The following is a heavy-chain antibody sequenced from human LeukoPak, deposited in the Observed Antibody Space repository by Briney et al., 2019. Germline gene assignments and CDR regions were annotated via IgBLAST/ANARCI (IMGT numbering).Heavy chain of an antibody. J-gene: IGHJ3*02. V-gene: IGHV4-30-2*01. Sequence: SQTLSLTCTVSGGSISSGGYYWSWIRQPPGKGLEWIGYICHSGSTYYNPSLKSRVTISVDTSKNQFSLKLSSVTAADTAVYYCARERRRQWLVPGAFDIWGQGTMVTVSS. CDR1: GGSISSGGYY. CDR2: ICHSGST. D-gene: IGHD6-19*01. CDR3: ARERRRQWLVPGAFDI.